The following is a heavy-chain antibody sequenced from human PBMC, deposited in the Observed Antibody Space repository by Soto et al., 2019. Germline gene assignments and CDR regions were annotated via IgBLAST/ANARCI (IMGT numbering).Heavy chain of an antibody. Sequence: PGGSLRLSCAASGFTFRNDGMNWGRQAPGKGLEWVSYIGIGSSTKYYADSVKGRFTISRDNAKNSLYLQMNSLRAEDTAVYYCARDQLYYNDISGRPLNAFDVCGQGRMVTVPS. CDR3: ARDQLYYNDISGRPLNAFDV. CDR1: GFTFRNDG. V-gene: IGHV3-48*01. D-gene: IGHD3-22*01. J-gene: IGHJ3*01. CDR2: IGIGSSTK.